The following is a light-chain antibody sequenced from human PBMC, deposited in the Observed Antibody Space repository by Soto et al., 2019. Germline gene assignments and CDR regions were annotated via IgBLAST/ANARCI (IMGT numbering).Light chain of an antibody. CDR1: QSVSTK. CDR3: QQHDQGWT. J-gene: IGKJ1*01. Sequence: EMVMTQSPATLSVSLGERATLSCRASQSVSTKLVWYQQKPGQAPWLLIYGASTRATGIPARFSGSGSGTEFALTSSSLQSEDFAVYYCQQHDQGWTFGQGTKVEIK. CDR2: GAS. V-gene: IGKV3-15*01.